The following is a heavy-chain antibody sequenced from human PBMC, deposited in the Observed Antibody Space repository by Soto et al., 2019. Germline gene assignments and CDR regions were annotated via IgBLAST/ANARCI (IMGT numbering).Heavy chain of an antibody. D-gene: IGHD2-8*02. J-gene: IGHJ3*02. CDR2: IFYSGST. CDR3: ARDSGYCTGNNCYDAFDI. Sequence: PSETLSLTCAVSGGSTSSGGYYWSWIRQYPGKGLEWIGYIFYSGSTHYNPSLKSRVTISVDTSKNQFSLQMTSVTAADTAVYNCARDSGYCTGNNCYDAFDIWGQGTLVTVSS. V-gene: IGHV4-31*11. CDR1: GGSTSSGGYY.